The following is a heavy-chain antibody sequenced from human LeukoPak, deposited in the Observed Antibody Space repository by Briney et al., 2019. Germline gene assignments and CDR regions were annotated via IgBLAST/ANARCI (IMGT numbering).Heavy chain of an antibody. J-gene: IGHJ4*02. CDR2: IYYSGST. V-gene: IGHV4-59*01. CDR1: GGSISSYY. D-gene: IGHD1-26*01. CDR3: AREQWEGFDC. Sequence: SETLSLTCTVSGGSISSYYWSWIRQPPGKGLEWIGYIYYSGSTNYNPSLKSRVTISVDTSKNQFSLKLSSVTAADTAVYYCAREQWEGFDCWGPGTLVTVSS.